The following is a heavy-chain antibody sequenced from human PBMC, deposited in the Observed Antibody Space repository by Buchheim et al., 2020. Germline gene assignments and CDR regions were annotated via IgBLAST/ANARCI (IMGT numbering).Heavy chain of an antibody. CDR1: GFTLSSYG. V-gene: IGHV3-30*02. Sequence: QVQLVESGGGVVQPGRSLRLSCVASGFTLSSYGMHWVRQAPGKGLEWVAFIRSDGTDIYYADSVKGRFTISRDNTKTTLYLQMNSLRPEDTAVYYCASIPGYSTGWSYFDDWGQGTL. J-gene: IGHJ4*02. CDR3: ASIPGYSTGWSYFDD. D-gene: IGHD6-19*01. CDR2: IRSDGTDI.